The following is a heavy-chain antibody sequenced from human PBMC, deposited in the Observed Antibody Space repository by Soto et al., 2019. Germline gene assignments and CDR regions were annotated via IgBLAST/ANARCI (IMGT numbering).Heavy chain of an antibody. CDR2: IYDSGNT. CDR1: GGSISGTTYS. D-gene: IGHD6-13*01. CDR3: ARGQGAAAGHSNSGY. V-gene: IGHV4-30-2*01. J-gene: IGHJ4*02. Sequence: QLQLQESGSGLVKPSQTLSLTCAVSGGSISGTTYSWSWIRQPPGKGLEWIGYIYDSGNTYYNPSLKSQFSISVDRSKNQFSLKLSAVTAADTAVYYCARGQGAAAGHSNSGYWGEGALVTVSS.